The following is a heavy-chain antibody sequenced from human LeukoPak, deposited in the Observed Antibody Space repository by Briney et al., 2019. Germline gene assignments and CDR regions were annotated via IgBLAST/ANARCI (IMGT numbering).Heavy chain of an antibody. V-gene: IGHV1-46*01. CDR1: GYTFTSYY. J-gene: IGHJ6*02. CDR3: ARENTYGYSYGMDV. D-gene: IGHD5-18*01. Sequence: GSVKVSCKASGYTFTSYYMHWVRQAPGQGLEWVGIINSSGGRTSYAQKFQGRVTMTRDTSTSTVYMELRSLRSEDTAVYYCARENTYGYSYGMDVWGQGTTVTVSS. CDR2: INSSGGRT.